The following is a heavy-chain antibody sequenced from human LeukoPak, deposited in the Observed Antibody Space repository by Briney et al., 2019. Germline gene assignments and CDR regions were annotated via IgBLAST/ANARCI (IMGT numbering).Heavy chain of an antibody. Sequence: GGSLRLSCAASGFTFSSFAMSWVRQAPGKGLEWVSAISGSGGSTYYADSVKGRFTISRDNSKNTLYLQMNSLRAEDTAVYYCAKSGDYGYLWYFDYWVQGTLVTVSS. CDR3: AKSGDYGYLWYFDY. CDR2: ISGSGGST. D-gene: IGHD4-17*01. V-gene: IGHV3-23*01. CDR1: GFTFSSFA. J-gene: IGHJ4*02.